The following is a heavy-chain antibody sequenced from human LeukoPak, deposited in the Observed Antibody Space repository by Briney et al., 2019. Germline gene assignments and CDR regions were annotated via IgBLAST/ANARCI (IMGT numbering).Heavy chain of an antibody. J-gene: IGHJ4*02. V-gene: IGHV4-39*07. D-gene: IGHD3-16*02. Sequence: SETLSLTCTVSGGSISSSSYYWGWIRQPPGKGLEWIGSIYYSGSTYYNPSLKSRVTISVDTSKNQFSLKLSSVTAADTAVYYCARGQSELRLGELSYFDYWGQGTLVTVSS. CDR3: ARGQSELRLGELSYFDY. CDR1: GGSISSSSYY. CDR2: IYYSGST.